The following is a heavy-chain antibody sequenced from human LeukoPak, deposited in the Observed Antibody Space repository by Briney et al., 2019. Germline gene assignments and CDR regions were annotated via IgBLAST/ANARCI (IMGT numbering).Heavy chain of an antibody. CDR3: ATRPAGNTWAAIFDF. D-gene: IGHD6-6*01. CDR2: IYDSGAT. Sequence: PSETLSLTCTVFGSMSNHFWSWIRQPPGKGLEWIGYIYDSGATDYNPSLKSRVTMSVDTSANQFSLKLSSVTTADTAVYYCATRPAGNTWAAIFDFWGQGTLVTVSS. J-gene: IGHJ5*01. V-gene: IGHV4-59*11. CDR1: GSMSNHF.